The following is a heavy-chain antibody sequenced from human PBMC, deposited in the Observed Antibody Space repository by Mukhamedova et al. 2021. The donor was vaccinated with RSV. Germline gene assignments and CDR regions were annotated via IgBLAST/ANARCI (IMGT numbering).Heavy chain of an antibody. CDR3: AKDRNILVLTDPAFDY. Sequence: GKGLEWVSSISGSGSHTYYADSAKGRFTISRDNSKNTLSLQMNTLRAEDTPIYYCAKDRNILVLTDPAFDYWRRGTLVTVSS. CDR2: ISGSGSHT. V-gene: IGHV3-23*01. D-gene: IGHD2-21*02. J-gene: IGHJ4*02.